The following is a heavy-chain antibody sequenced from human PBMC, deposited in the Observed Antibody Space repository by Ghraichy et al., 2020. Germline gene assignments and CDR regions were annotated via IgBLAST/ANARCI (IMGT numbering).Heavy chain of an antibody. Sequence: GESLNISCQCSGYIFTTYWIAWVRQMPGKGLEWMGIIYPSDSDTIYNPSFQGQVTISADKSISTAYLQWSSLKASDTGMYYCATIIAARHKYNSGWFFDYWGQGTLVTVSS. CDR1: GYIFTTYW. D-gene: IGHD6-19*01. J-gene: IGHJ4*02. CDR2: IYPSDSDT. V-gene: IGHV5-51*01. CDR3: ATIIAARHKYNSGWFFDY.